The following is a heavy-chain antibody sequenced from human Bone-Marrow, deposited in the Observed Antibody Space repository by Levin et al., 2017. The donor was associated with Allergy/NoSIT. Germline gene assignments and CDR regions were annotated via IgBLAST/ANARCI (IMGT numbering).Heavy chain of an antibody. CDR1: GGSIRSSY. J-gene: IGHJ5*02. D-gene: IGHD3-3*01. CDR3: ARDGRDDFWSGYLPPWNWFDP. CDR2: IYTSGST. V-gene: IGHV4-4*07. Sequence: SQTLSLTCTVSGGSIRSSYWSWIRQPAGKGLEWIGRIYTSGSTNYNPSLKSRVTMSVDTSKNQFSLKLSSVTAADTAVYYCARDGRDDFWSGYLPPWNWFDPWGQGTLVTVSS.